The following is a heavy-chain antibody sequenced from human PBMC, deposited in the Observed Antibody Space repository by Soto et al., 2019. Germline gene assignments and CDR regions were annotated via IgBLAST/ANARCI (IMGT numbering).Heavy chain of an antibody. Sequence: GGSLRLSCAASGFTFSSYSMNWVRQARGKGLEWVSYISSSSSTIYYADSVKGRFTISRDNAKNSLYLQMNSLRAEDTAVYYCARDFPLGWLLVKGAFDIWGQGTMVTVSS. CDR2: ISSSSSTI. V-gene: IGHV3-48*01. J-gene: IGHJ3*02. D-gene: IGHD3-22*01. CDR3: ARDFPLGWLLVKGAFDI. CDR1: GFTFSSYS.